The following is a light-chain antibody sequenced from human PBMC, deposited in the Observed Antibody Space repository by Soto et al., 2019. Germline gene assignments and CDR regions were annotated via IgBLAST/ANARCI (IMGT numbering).Light chain of an antibody. CDR3: QQANSFPFT. V-gene: IGKV1-12*01. J-gene: IGKJ3*01. Sequence: DIQMTQSPSSVSASVGDRVTLTCRASQDISRWLAWYQQKPGKAPNLLIYAASSLQGGVPSRFSGSGSGTDFTLTISSLQPEDFATYYCQQANSFPFTFGPGTKVEIK. CDR2: AAS. CDR1: QDISRW.